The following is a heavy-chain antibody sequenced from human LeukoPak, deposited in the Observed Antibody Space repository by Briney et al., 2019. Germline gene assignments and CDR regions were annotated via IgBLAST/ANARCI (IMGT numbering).Heavy chain of an antibody. Sequence: GGSLRLSCAASGLTFSTYWMHWVRQAPGKGLVWVSRINTDGSNTRYADSVKGRFTISRDNAKNTLYLQMNSLRAEDTAVCYCVRDGLHYYGMDVWGQGTTVTVSS. CDR2: INTDGSNT. J-gene: IGHJ6*02. CDR1: GLTFSTYW. CDR3: VRDGLHYYGMDV. V-gene: IGHV3-74*01.